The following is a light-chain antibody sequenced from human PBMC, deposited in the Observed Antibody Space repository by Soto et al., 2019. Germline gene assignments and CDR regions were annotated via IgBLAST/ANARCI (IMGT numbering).Light chain of an antibody. V-gene: IGKV3-20*01. CDR2: GAS. CDR1: QSVRSSN. CDR3: QQYGSLPLT. Sequence: EIVLTQSPGTLSLSPGERATLSCRASQSVRSSNLAWYQQKPGQAPRLLIYGASSRATGIPDRFSGSGSGTDFTLTISRLEPEDFAVYHCQQYGSLPLTFGGGTKVDIK. J-gene: IGKJ4*01.